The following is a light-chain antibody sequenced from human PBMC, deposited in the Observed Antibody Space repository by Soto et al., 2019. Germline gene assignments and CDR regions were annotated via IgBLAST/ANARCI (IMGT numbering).Light chain of an antibody. Sequence: DIQMTQSPSSLSASVGDRVTITCQASEDISNYLNWYQQKPGKAPKLLIYDASNLETGVPSRFSGSGSGTDFTFTISSLQPEDIGTYYRQQYDNLPLFTFGPGTKVDIK. CDR1: EDISNY. V-gene: IGKV1-33*01. CDR2: DAS. J-gene: IGKJ3*01. CDR3: QQYDNLPLFT.